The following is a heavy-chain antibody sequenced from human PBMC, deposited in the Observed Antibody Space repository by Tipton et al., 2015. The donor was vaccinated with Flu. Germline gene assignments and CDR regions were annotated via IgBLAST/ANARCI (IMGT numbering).Heavy chain of an antibody. J-gene: IGHJ4*02. CDR1: GFTFSNYE. CDR3: ATLTGDDY. Sequence: SLRLSCAASGFTFSNYEMNWVRQAPGKGLEWLSYISSSGNTISYADSARGRFTISRDNTKKSLYLQLNSLRAEDTAIYYCATLTGDDYWGQGIMVTVSS. CDR2: ISSSGNTI. D-gene: IGHD7-27*01. V-gene: IGHV3-48*03.